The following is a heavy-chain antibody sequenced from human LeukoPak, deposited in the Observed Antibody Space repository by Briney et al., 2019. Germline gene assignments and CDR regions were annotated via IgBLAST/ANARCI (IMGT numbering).Heavy chain of an antibody. CDR2: IYTSGST. CDR3: ARQAHRKSTAGYFDY. J-gene: IGHJ4*02. V-gene: IGHV4-4*09. Sequence: SETLSLTCTVSGGSISSYYWSWIRQPPGKGLEWIGYIYTSGSTNYNPSLKSRVTISVDTSKNQFSLKLSSVTAADTAVYYCARQAHRKSTAGYFDYWGQGTLVTVSP. D-gene: IGHD2-2*01. CDR1: GGSISSYY.